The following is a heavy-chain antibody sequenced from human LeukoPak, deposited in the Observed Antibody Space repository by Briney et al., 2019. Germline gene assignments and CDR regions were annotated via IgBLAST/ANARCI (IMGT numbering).Heavy chain of an antibody. V-gene: IGHV4-34*01. D-gene: IGHD2-2*01. Sequence: SATLSLTCAVYGGSFSGYYWSWIRQPPGKGLEWIGEINHSGSTNYNPSLKSRVTISVDTSKNQFSLKLSSVTAADTAVYYCAGVRWVVPAARGAFDIWGQGTMVTVSS. CDR1: GGSFSGYY. CDR3: AGVRWVVPAARGAFDI. J-gene: IGHJ3*02. CDR2: INHSGST.